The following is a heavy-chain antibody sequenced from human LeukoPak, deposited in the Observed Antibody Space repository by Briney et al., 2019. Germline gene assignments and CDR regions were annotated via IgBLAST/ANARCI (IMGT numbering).Heavy chain of an antibody. CDR2: IRSKAYGGTT. D-gene: IGHD1/OR15-1a*01. CDR3: TRGEQHYYYYYYMDV. V-gene: IGHV3-49*04. CDR1: GFTFGDYA. Sequence: GRSLRLSCTASGFTFGDYAMSWVRQAPGKGLEWVGSIRSKAYGGTTEYAASVKGGFTISRDDSKSIAYLQMNSLKTEDTAVYYCTRGEQHYYYYYYMDVWGKGTTVTISS. J-gene: IGHJ6*03.